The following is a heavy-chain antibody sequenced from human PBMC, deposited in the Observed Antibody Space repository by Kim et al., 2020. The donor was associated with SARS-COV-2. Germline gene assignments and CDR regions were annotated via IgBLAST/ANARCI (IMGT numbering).Heavy chain of an antibody. CDR3: VKGGCGSTSCFSSDDAFDI. D-gene: IGHD2-2*01. CDR1: GFTFSTYA. Sequence: GGSLRLSCSASGFTFSTYAMHWVRQAPGKGLEYVSAISSNGGGTYYADSVKGRFTTSRDSSKNTLYLQMSSLRAEDTAVYYCVKGGCGSTSCFSSDDAFDIWGQGTMVTVSS. V-gene: IGHV3-64D*09. CDR2: ISSNGGGT. J-gene: IGHJ3*02.